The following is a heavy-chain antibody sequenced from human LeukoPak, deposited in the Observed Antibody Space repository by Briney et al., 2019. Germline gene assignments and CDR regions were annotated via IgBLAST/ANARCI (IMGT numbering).Heavy chain of an antibody. D-gene: IGHD3-10*01. CDR1: GFTFSSYW. J-gene: IGHJ4*02. Sequence: GGSLRLSCAASGFTFSSYWMHWVRQAPGKGLVWVSRINSDGSSTSYADSVKGRFTISRDNAKNTLYLQMNSLRAEDTAVYYCARDPYYYGSGSYEGYWGQGTLVTVSS. V-gene: IGHV3-74*01. CDR2: INSDGSST. CDR3: ARDPYYYGSGSYEGY.